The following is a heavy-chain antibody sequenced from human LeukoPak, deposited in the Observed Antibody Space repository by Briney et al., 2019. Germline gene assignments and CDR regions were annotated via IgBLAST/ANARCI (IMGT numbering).Heavy chain of an antibody. CDR3: AKAPLSITMIVVS. J-gene: IGHJ4*02. CDR2: ISGDGGST. V-gene: IGHV3-43*02. D-gene: IGHD3-22*01. CDR1: GFTFDDYA. Sequence: GGSLRLSCAASGFTFDDYAMHWVRQAPGKGLEWVSLISGDGGSTYYADSVKGRFTISRDNSKNSLYLQMNSLRTEDTALYHCAKAPLSITMIVVSWGQGTLVTVSS.